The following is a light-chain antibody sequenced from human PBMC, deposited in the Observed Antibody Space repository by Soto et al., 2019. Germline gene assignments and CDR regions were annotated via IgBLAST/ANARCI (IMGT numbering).Light chain of an antibody. CDR2: GAS. V-gene: IGKV3-20*01. J-gene: IGKJ1*01. CDR3: QLYGSSART. CDR1: QSVSSTY. Sequence: EIVLTQSPGTLSLSPGERATLSCRASQSVSSTYLAWYQQKPGQAPRLLIYGASSRATGIPDRFSGSGSGTDFTLTISRLEPEDFAVYYCQLYGSSARTFGQGTKV.